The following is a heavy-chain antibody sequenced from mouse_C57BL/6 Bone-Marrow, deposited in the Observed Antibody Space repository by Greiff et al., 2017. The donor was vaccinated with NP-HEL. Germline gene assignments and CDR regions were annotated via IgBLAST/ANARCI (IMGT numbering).Heavy chain of an antibody. CDR2: ISYDGSN. V-gene: IGHV3-6*01. J-gene: IGHJ1*03. D-gene: IGHD2-3*01. CDR3: ARDGYYPYWYFDV. Sequence: EVQVVESGPGLVKPSQSLSLTCSVTGYSITSGYYWNWIRQFPGNKLEWMGYISYDGSNNYNPSLKNRISITRDTSKNQFFLKLNSVTTEDTATYYCARDGYYPYWYFDVWGTGTTVTVSS. CDR1: GYSITSGYY.